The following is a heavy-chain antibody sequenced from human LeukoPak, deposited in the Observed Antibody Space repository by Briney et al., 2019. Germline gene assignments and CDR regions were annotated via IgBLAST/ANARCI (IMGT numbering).Heavy chain of an antibody. D-gene: IGHD1-7*01. CDR3: VRGVGVSRFNYLDP. CDR1: GFTFSSFG. CDR2: IWYDASNK. V-gene: IGHV3-33*01. J-gene: IGHJ5*02. Sequence: GGSLTLSCAASGFTFSSFGMHWVRQAPGKGLEWVAGIWYDASNKYYVDSVKGRFTISRDNSKNTLYLQMNSLRDDDTAVYYCVRGVGVSRFNYLDPWGQGTLVIVSS.